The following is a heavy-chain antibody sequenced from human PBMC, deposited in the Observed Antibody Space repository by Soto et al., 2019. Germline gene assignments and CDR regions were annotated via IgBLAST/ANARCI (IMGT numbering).Heavy chain of an antibody. J-gene: IGHJ6*02. D-gene: IGHD2-15*01. CDR3: ARGVGLRTYFYYYGLDV. CDR2: IYYSGST. Sequence: SETLSLTCTGSGGSISTYYCSWFRQPPGKGLEWIGYIYYSGSTDYNPSLKSRVTMSVDTSKDQFSLKLRSVTAADTAVYFCARGVGLRTYFYYYGLDVWGQGTTVTVSS. CDR1: GGSISTYY. V-gene: IGHV4-59*01.